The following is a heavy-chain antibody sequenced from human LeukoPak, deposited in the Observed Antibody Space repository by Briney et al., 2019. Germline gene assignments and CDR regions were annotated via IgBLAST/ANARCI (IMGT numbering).Heavy chain of an antibody. V-gene: IGHV4-61*02. CDR2: IYTSGST. CDR1: GGSISSGSYY. Sequence: KPSETLSLTCTVSGGSISSGSYYWSWIRQPAGKGLEWIGRIYTSGSTNYNPSLKSRVTISVDTSKNQFSLKLSSVTAADTAVYYCARLSWELGAPYFDYWGQGTLVTVSS. CDR3: ARLSWELGAPYFDY. D-gene: IGHD1-26*01. J-gene: IGHJ4*02.